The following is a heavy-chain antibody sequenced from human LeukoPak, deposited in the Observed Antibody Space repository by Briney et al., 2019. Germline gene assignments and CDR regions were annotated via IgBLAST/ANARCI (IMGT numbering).Heavy chain of an antibody. CDR3: ARVLAAAGTYYYYYYMDV. Sequence: GASVKVSCKASGYSFTSYYMHWVRQAPGQGLEWMGIINPSGGSTSYAQKFQGRVTMTRDMSTSTVYMELSSLRSDDTAVYYCARVLAAAGTYYYYYYMDVWGKGTTVTVSS. CDR1: GYSFTSYY. V-gene: IGHV1-46*01. CDR2: INPSGGST. D-gene: IGHD6-13*01. J-gene: IGHJ6*03.